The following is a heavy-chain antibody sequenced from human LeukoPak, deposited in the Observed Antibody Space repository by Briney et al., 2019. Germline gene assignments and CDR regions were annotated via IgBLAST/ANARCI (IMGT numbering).Heavy chain of an antibody. CDR3: ARVGPWVNPDYYYYYMDV. D-gene: IGHD1-14*01. V-gene: IGHV3-21*01. CDR2: ISFSGTYI. J-gene: IGHJ6*03. CDR1: GLSFSSYS. Sequence: GGSLRLSCAASGLSFSSYSMNWVRQAPGKGLEWASSISFSGTYIYYADSLKGRFTISRDNAKNSLYLQMNSLRAEDTAVYYCARVGPWVNPDYYYYYMDVWGKGTTVTVSS.